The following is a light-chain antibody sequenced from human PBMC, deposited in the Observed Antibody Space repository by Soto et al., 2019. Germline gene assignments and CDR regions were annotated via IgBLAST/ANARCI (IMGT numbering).Light chain of an antibody. Sequence: SVLTQPPSVSAAPGGKVTISCSGSSSDIGRHHVSWYQQLPGTAPKLLIYENTKRPSGIPDRFSGSKSGTSATLGITGLQTGDEADYYCGTWDTSLSRVFGTGTKVTVL. J-gene: IGLJ1*01. CDR2: ENT. CDR1: SSDIGRHH. V-gene: IGLV1-51*02. CDR3: GTWDTSLSRV.